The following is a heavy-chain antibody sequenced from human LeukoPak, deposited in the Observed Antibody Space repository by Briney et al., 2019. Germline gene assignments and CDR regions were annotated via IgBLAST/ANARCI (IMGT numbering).Heavy chain of an antibody. D-gene: IGHD3-10*01. J-gene: IGHJ4*02. CDR1: GFTFGSYA. V-gene: IGHV3-23*01. CDR2: LSARGGRT. Sequence: GGSLRLSCAASGFTFGSYAMSWVRQIPGKGLEWVSALSARGGRTFYAGSVNGRFTISRDNSKNTLYLQMNSLRAEDTAVYYCAKEGSESYSATPFEYWGQGTLVTVSS. CDR3: AKEGSESYSATPFEY.